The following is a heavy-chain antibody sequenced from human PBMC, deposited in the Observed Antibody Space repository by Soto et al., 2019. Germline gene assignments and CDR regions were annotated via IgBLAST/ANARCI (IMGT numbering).Heavy chain of an antibody. Sequence: PLRLSCTGSGFTLSDPYMSWIRQAPGKGLEWIGYSSNSGSFTRYADSVKGRFSISRDNAKNSLYLQINSLRGDDTAIYYCVKSGDNYNALDYWGQGTPVTVSS. V-gene: IGHV3-11*06. CDR2: SSNSGSFT. CDR1: GFTLSDPY. CDR3: VKSGDNYNALDY. J-gene: IGHJ4*02. D-gene: IGHD1-1*01.